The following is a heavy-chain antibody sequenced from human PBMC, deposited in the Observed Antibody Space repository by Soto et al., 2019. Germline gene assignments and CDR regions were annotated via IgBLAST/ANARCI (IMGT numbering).Heavy chain of an antibody. Sequence: SVKVSCKASGGTFSSYAISWVRQAPGQGLEWMGGIIPIFGTANYAQKFQGRVTITADESTSTAYMELSSLRSEDTAVYYCARVGYLAYYFDYWGQGTLVTVSS. CDR1: GGTFSSYA. J-gene: IGHJ4*02. CDR3: ARVGYLAYYFDY. CDR2: IIPIFGTA. D-gene: IGHD1-1*01. V-gene: IGHV1-69*13.